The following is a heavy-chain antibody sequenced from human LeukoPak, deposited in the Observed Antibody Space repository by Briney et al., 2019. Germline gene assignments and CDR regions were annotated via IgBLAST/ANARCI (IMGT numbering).Heavy chain of an antibody. CDR1: GFTFSSYA. D-gene: IGHD6-19*01. CDR3: AKGTQWLLQYFDY. J-gene: IGHJ4*02. CDR2: ICGSGGST. Sequence: GGSLRLSCAASGFTFSSYAMSWVRQAPGKGLEWVSAICGSGGSTYYADSVKGRFTISRDNSKNTLYLQMNSLRAEDTAVYYCAKGTQWLLQYFDYWGQGTLVTVSS. V-gene: IGHV3-23*01.